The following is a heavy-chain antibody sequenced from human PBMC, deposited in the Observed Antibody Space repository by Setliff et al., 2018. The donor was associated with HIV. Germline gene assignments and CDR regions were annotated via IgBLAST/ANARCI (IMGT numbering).Heavy chain of an antibody. D-gene: IGHD2-21*01. CDR1: GLTVSSTY. Sequence: LRLSCAASGLTVSSTYMNWVRQAPGKGLECVSIIYSGGSTYYADSVKGRFTISRDRSKNTMFLQMNSLRAADTAVYYCVRVLWPWAFDIWGQGTVVTVSS. J-gene: IGHJ3*02. V-gene: IGHV3-53*01. CDR2: IYSGGST. CDR3: VRVLWPWAFDI.